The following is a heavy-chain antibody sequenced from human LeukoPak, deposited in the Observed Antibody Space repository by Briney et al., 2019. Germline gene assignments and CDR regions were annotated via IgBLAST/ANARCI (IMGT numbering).Heavy chain of an antibody. D-gene: IGHD6-13*01. CDR1: GGSISSYY. J-gene: IGHJ6*02. CDR3: ARHEPHKDSSSWYLYYYHGMDV. V-gene: IGHV4-59*08. CDR2: IYYSGST. Sequence: PSETLSLTCTVSGGSISSYYWSWIRQPPGKGLEWIGYIYYSGSTNYNPSLKSRVTISVDTSKNQFSLKLSSVTAADTAVYYCARHEPHKDSSSWYLYYYHGMDVWGQGTTVTVSS.